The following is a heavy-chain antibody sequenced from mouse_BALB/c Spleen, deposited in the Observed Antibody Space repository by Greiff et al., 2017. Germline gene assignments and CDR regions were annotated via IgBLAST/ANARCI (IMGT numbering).Heavy chain of an antibody. CDR3: ARGGGNYERYFDV. CDR2: ISYDGSN. Sequence: EVQLQQSGPGLVKPSQSLSLTCSVTGYSITSGYYWNWIRQFPGNKLEWMGYISYDGSNNYNPSLKNRISITRDTSKNQFFLKLNSVTTEDTATYYCARGGGNYERYFDVWGAGTTVTVSS. CDR1: GYSITSGYY. D-gene: IGHD1-1*01. V-gene: IGHV3-6*02. J-gene: IGHJ1*01.